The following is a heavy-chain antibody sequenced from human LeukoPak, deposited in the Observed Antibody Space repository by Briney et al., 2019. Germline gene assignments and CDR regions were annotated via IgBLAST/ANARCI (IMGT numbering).Heavy chain of an antibody. CDR1: GFTSSDYE. V-gene: IGHV3-48*03. CDR3: AKEHGKAPDYYYYYMDV. J-gene: IGHJ6*03. Sequence: PGGSLRLSCAASGFTSSDYEMNWVRQVPGKGLEGVSYISSSGSTIYYADSVKGRFTISRDNAKNSLYLQMNSLRAEDTALYYCAKEHGKAPDYYYYYMDVWGKGTTVTVSS. CDR2: ISSSGSTI.